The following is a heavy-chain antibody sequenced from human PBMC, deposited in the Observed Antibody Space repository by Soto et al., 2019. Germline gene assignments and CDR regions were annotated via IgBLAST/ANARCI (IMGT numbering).Heavy chain of an antibody. D-gene: IGHD3-16*01. Sequence: EVQLVETGGGLILPGGSLRLSCAASGFTVTSDYMTWVRQAPGKGLEWVSVIYSGGTSYYADSVKGRFTVSRDNSKNTLYLQMNSLTSEDTAVYYCARGGYDGMDVWGQGTTVTVSS. J-gene: IGHJ6*02. CDR3: ARGGYDGMDV. CDR2: IYSGGTS. CDR1: GFTVTSDY. V-gene: IGHV3-53*05.